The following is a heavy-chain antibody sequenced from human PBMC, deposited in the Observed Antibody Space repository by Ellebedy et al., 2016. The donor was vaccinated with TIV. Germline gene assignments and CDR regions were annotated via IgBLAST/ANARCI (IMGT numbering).Heavy chain of an antibody. Sequence: GESLKISCAASGFTFSSYGMHWVRQAPGKGLEWVAVIWYDGSNKYYADSVKGRFTISRDNSKNTLYLQMNSLRAEDTAVYYCARHGRSLFGEFPRVDYWGQGTLVTVSS. CDR3: ARHGRSLFGEFPRVDY. V-gene: IGHV3-33*01. CDR2: IWYDGSNK. CDR1: GFTFSSYG. J-gene: IGHJ4*02. D-gene: IGHD3-10*01.